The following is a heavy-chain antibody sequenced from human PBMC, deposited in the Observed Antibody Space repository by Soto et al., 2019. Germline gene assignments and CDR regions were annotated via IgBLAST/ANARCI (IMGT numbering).Heavy chain of an antibody. CDR2: INPSGGST. CDR1: GYTFTSYY. D-gene: IGHD4-17*01. V-gene: IGHV1-46*03. Sequence: GASVKVSCKASGYTFTSYYMHWVRQAPGQGLEWMGIINPSGGSTSYAQKFQGRVTMTRDTSTSTVYMELSSLRSEDTAVYYCARAPPYGDYAHDYFDYWGQGTLVTAPQ. CDR3: ARAPPYGDYAHDYFDY. J-gene: IGHJ4*02.